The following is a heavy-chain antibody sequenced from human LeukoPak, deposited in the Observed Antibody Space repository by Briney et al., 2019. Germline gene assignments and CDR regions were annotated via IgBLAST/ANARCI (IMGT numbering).Heavy chain of an antibody. CDR1: GFTFRNYG. CDR3: AKPSYYADYLPFDA. Sequence: GGSLRLSCAASGFTFRNYGMHWVRQAPGKGLEWVALIYYDGSNNYYADSVKGRFTISRDNSKNTVYLQMNSLRVEDTAVYYCAKPSYYADYLPFDAWGQGTLVTVSS. V-gene: IGHV3-33*06. CDR2: IYYDGSNN. J-gene: IGHJ4*02. D-gene: IGHD4-17*01.